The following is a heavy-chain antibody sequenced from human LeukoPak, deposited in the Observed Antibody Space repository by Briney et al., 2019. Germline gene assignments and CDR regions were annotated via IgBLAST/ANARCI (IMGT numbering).Heavy chain of an antibody. CDR1: GYTFTSYA. CDR2: IIPIFGTA. CDR3: AKWQQLVSGYFDF. Sequence: SVKVSCKASGYTFTSYAMHWVRQAPGQGLEWMGGIIPIFGTANYAQKFQGRVTITADKSTSTAYMELSSLRSEDTAVYYCAKWQQLVSGYFDFWGQGTLVTVSS. D-gene: IGHD6-13*01. V-gene: IGHV1-69*06. J-gene: IGHJ4*02.